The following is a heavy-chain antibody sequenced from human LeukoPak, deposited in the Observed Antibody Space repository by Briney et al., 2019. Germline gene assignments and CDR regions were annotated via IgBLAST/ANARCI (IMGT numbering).Heavy chain of an antibody. V-gene: IGHV4-4*07. CDR3: ARGTGYCRSTSCDFDD. J-gene: IGHJ4*02. D-gene: IGHD2-2*01. CDR2: IYTSGST. CDR1: GCSISSYY. Sequence: SETLSLTCTASGCSISSYYWSWIRQPAGKGLEWIGRIYTSGSTNYNPSLKSRVTTSVGTSKNQFSLKLSSVTAADTAVYYCARGTGYCRSTSCDFDDWGQGTLVTVSS.